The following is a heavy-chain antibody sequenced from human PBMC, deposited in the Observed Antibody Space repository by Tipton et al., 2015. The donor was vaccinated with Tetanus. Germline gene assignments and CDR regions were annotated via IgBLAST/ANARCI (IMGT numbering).Heavy chain of an antibody. Sequence: LRLSCAASGFTFKSYTLNWVRQAPGKGLEWIGEIHPSGTTYYNPSLKSRVIISEDTSKNQFSLKLNSVTAADSALYFCARGTDAYKRGNYWGQGTLVTVSS. J-gene: IGHJ4*01. V-gene: IGHV4-34*01. D-gene: IGHD5-24*01. CDR1: GFTFKSYT. CDR3: ARGTDAYKRGNY. CDR2: IHPSGTT.